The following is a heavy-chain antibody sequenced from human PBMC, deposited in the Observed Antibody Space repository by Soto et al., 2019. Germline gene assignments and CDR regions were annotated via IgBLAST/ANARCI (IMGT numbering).Heavy chain of an antibody. V-gene: IGHV1-18*01. CDR2: ISAYNGNT. CDR3: ARGGGNYGDFPGVY. Sequence: QVQLVQSGAEVKKPGASVKVSCKASGYTFTSYGISWVRQAPGQGLEWMGWISAYNGNTNYAQKLQGRVTMTTDTATSTAYMELRSLSSDDRAVDYWARGGGNYGDFPGVYWGQGTLVTVSS. D-gene: IGHD4-17*01. J-gene: IGHJ4*02. CDR1: GYTFTSYG.